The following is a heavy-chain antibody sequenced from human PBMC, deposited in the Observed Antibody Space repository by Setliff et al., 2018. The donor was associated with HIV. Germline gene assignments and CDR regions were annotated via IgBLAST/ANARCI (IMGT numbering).Heavy chain of an antibody. Sequence: PSETLSLTCAVYGGSFSGYYWSWIRQPPGKGLEWIGESTHSGSTNYNPSLKSRVTMSVDTSKSQFSLKLQSVTAADAAIYYCVNSGYDGDYYYYYMDVWGKGTTVTVSS. CDR2: STHSGST. J-gene: IGHJ6*03. CDR1: GGSFSGYY. V-gene: IGHV4-34*01. D-gene: IGHD5-12*01. CDR3: VNSGYDGDYYYYYMDV.